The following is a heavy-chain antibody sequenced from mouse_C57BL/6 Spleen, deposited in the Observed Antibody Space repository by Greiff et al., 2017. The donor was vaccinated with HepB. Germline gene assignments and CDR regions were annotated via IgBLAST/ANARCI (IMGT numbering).Heavy chain of an antibody. CDR2: IYPGDGDT. V-gene: IGHV1-82*01. J-gene: IGHJ2*01. CDR1: GYAFSSSW. CDR3: ARATVVATHYFDD. Sequence: VQLQQSGPELVKPGASVKISCKASGYAFSSSWMNWVKQRPGKGLEWIGRIYPGDGDTNYNGKFKGKATLTADKSSSTAYMQLSSLTSEDSAVYFCARATVVATHYFDDWGQGTTLTVSS. D-gene: IGHD1-1*01.